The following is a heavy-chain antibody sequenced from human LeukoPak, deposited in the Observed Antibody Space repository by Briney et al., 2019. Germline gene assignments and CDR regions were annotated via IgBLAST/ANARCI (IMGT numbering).Heavy chain of an antibody. J-gene: IGHJ5*02. CDR2: XXYXGSN. D-gene: IGHD6-6*01. CDR3: ARDVGYSSSSGRFDWFDP. Sequence: SETLSLTCTXXGXXXXXXXXXXXXXPXGXXLXXXXXXXYXGSNXYNPXLKSRVXISXDXSKNQFSLKLSSVTAADTAVYYXARDVGYSSSSGRFDWFDPWGQGTLVTVSS. CDR1: GXXXXXXX. V-gene: IGHV4-59*01.